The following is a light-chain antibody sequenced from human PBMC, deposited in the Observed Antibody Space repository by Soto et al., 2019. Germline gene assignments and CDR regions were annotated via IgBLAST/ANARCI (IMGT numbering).Light chain of an antibody. J-gene: IGKJ5*01. CDR1: QSVRRN. V-gene: IGKV3D-15*01. CDR3: QQYNNWPPIT. CDR2: DAS. Sequence: EIVMTQSPATLSVSAGERATLSGRVRQSVRRNLAWYQQKPAQAPRLLXYDASTRANGIPARFSGGGSGTEFILTISSLQSEDFGVYDCQQYNNWPPITFGQGTRLEI.